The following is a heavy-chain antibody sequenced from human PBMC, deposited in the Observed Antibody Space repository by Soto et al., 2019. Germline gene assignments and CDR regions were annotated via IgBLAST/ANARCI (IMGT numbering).Heavy chain of an antibody. D-gene: IGHD3-3*01. CDR2: ISSTGNYV. J-gene: IGHJ4*02. CDR1: GFTFTSYT. CDR3: ARESDDLPSNFEY. V-gene: IGHV3-21*01. Sequence: PGGSLRLSCSASGFTFTSYTINWVRQAPGKGLEWVSSISSTGNYVYQADSVKGRFTISRDNARKSVYLQMNSLRAEDTAVYYCARESDDLPSNFEYWGQGTLVTVSS.